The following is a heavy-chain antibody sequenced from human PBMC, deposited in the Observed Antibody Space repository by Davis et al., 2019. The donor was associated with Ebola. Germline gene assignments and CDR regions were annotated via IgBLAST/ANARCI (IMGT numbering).Heavy chain of an antibody. CDR2: INPGSATT. D-gene: IGHD2-15*01. J-gene: IGHJ6*02. CDR1: GYTFTTYY. V-gene: IGHV1-46*01. Sequence: ASVKVSCKASGYTFTTYYIHWVRQAPGQGLEWMGIINPGSATTNYAQKFQDRVTMTSDTSTSTVYMELNSLRTDDTAVYYCAREQIVVVIPATDLHYYYGMDVWGQGTTVTVSS. CDR3: AREQIVVVIPATDLHYYYGMDV.